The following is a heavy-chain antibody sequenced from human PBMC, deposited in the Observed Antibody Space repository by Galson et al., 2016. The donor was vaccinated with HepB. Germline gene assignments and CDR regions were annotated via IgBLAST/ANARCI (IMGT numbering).Heavy chain of an antibody. J-gene: IGHJ2*01. Sequence: SVKVSCKASGGTFSSYTISWVRQAPGQGLEWMGGIIPTFGTTNYAENFRGRVTITADDSTSTAYMELSRLKSDDTAVYYCARNGDVVTGYQELWYFDVWGRGTLVTVSS. CDR3: ARNGDVVTGYQELWYFDV. CDR2: IIPTFGTT. V-gene: IGHV1-69*13. D-gene: IGHD3-9*01. CDR1: GGTFSSYT.